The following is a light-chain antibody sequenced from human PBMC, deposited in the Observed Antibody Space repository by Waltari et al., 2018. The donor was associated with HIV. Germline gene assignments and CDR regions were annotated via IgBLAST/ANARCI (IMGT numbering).Light chain of an antibody. Sequence: QSALTQPRSVSGSPGQSVTISCTGTSSDVGGYNYVSWYQQHPGKAPKLMSYEVSKRPAGVPDRFCGSKSGNTASLTISGLQAEDEADYYCCSYAGSYTYVFGTGTKVTVL. V-gene: IGLV2-11*01. J-gene: IGLJ1*01. CDR3: CSYAGSYTYV. CDR2: EVS. CDR1: SSDVGGYNY.